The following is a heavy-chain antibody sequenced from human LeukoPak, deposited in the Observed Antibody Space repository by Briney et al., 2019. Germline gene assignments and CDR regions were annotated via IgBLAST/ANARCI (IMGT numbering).Heavy chain of an antibody. CDR2: IYYSGST. CDR3: AREGGYCSSTSCYLRDFDY. CDR1: GGSISSGDYY. Sequence: PSQTLSLTCTVSGGSISSGDYYWSWIRQPPGKGLEWIGYIYYSGSTYYNPSLKSRVTISVDTSKNQFSLKLSSVTAADTAVYYCAREGGYCSSTSCYLRDFDYWGQGTLVTVSS. D-gene: IGHD2-2*01. V-gene: IGHV4-30-4*08. J-gene: IGHJ4*02.